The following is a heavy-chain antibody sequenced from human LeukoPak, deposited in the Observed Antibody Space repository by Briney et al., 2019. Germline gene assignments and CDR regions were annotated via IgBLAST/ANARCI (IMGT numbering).Heavy chain of an antibody. CDR3: ASGAWFGELLPAY. V-gene: IGHV4-59*08. CDR1: GGSISSYY. D-gene: IGHD3-10*01. Sequence: SETLSLTCTVPGGSISSYYWSWIRQPPGKGLEWIGYIYYSGSTNYNPSLKSRVTISVDTSKNQFSLKLSSVTAADTAVYYCASGAWFGELLPAYWGQGTLVTVSS. J-gene: IGHJ4*02. CDR2: IYYSGST.